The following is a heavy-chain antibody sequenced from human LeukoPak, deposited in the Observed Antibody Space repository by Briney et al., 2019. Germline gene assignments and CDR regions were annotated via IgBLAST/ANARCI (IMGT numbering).Heavy chain of an antibody. V-gene: IGHV4-34*01. CDR3: ASRRVVVVVAATQFDY. D-gene: IGHD2-15*01. Sequence: ASETLSLTCAVYGGSFSGYYWSWIRQPPGKGLEWIGEINHSGSTNYNPSLKSRVTISVDTSKNQFSLKLSSVTAADTAVYYCASRRVVVVVAATQFDYWGQGTLATVSS. CDR2: INHSGST. CDR1: GGSFSGYY. J-gene: IGHJ4*02.